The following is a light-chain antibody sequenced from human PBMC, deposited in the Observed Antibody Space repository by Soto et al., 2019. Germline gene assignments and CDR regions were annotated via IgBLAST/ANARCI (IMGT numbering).Light chain of an antibody. V-gene: IGKV3-11*01. CDR2: DAS. CDR3: QQYGSSPIT. Sequence: EVVLKQSPATLSLTPGERATLSCRASQSIRNYLAWYQQKPGQAPRLLIYDASNRATGIPARFSGSGSGTDFTLTISSLEPEDFAVYYCQQYGSSPITFGQGTRLEIK. CDR1: QSIRNY. J-gene: IGKJ5*01.